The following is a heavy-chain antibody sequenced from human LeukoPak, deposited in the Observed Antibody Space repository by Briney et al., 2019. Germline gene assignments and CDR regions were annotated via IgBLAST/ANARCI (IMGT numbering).Heavy chain of an antibody. V-gene: IGHV4-34*01. J-gene: IGHJ5*02. CDR3: ARDRITMVRGVKDWFDP. CDR1: GGSFSGYY. Sequence: SETLSLTCAVYGGSFSGYYWSWIRQPPGKGLEWIGEINHSGSTYYNPSLKSRVTISVDTSKNQFSLKLSSVTAADTAVYYCARDRITMVRGVKDWFDPWGQGTLVTVSS. D-gene: IGHD3-10*01. CDR2: INHSGST.